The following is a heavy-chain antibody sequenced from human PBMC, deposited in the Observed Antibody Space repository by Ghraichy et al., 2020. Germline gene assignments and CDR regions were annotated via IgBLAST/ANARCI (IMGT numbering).Heavy chain of an antibody. CDR2: ISGYNGNT. D-gene: IGHD3-3*01. J-gene: IGHJ4*02. V-gene: IGHV1-18*01. CDR3: AREFADFPRGVRH. Sequence: ASVKVSCKASGYTFTTFGISWVRQAPGQGLECMGWISGYNGNTKYAQKFQGRVTLTTDTSTSTAYMELRSLTSDDTAVYYCAREFADFPRGVRHWGQGTLVTVSS. CDR1: GYTFTTFG.